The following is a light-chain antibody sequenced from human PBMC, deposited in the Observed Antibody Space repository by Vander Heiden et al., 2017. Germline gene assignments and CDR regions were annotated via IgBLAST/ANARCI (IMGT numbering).Light chain of an antibody. CDR1: QSISSY. CDR2: DAS. J-gene: IGKJ5*01. Sequence: ILLTQSPAILPLSPGERATLSCRASQSISSYLDWYQQKPGKAPRLLIYDASNSASGVPSRFSGSGSGTDFTLTISNVEPEDFAVFYCQQRRSRPITFGQGTQVEI. CDR3: QQRRSRPIT. V-gene: IGKV3-11*01.